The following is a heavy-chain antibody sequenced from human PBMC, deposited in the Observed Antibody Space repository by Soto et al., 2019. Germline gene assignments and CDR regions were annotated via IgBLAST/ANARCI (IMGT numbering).Heavy chain of an antibody. Sequence: EVQLVESGGRLVKPGGSLRLSCAASGFALSTYSIGWVRQAPGKGLEWVSFTFNFDGSLYYADSVKGRFAISRDNAKNSDYLQMNGLRAEDTAVYYCAREEAYCGGGSCFRGAFDLWGQGTVVTVTS. J-gene: IGHJ3*01. V-gene: IGHV3-21*01. CDR3: AREEAYCGGGSCFRGAFDL. CDR2: TFNFDGSL. D-gene: IGHD2-15*01. CDR1: GFALSTYS.